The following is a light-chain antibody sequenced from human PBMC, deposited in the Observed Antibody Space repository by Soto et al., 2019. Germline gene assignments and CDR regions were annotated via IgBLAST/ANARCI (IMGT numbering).Light chain of an antibody. CDR1: SSDVGGYDF. V-gene: IGLV2-11*01. CDR2: DVT. CDR3: CSYAGSYNLGV. Sequence: QSALTQPRSVSGSPGQSGTISCTGTSSDVGGYDFVSWYQQHPGKAPKLMIHDVTKRPSGVPDRFSGSKSGNSASLTISGLQAEDEADYYRCSYAGSYNLGVFGGGTKLTVL. J-gene: IGLJ3*02.